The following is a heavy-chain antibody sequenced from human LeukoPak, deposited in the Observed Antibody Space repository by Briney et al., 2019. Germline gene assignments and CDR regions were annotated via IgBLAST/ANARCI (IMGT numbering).Heavy chain of an antibody. D-gene: IGHD6-19*01. CDR3: AKDMAAVAGQGYECFDN. J-gene: IGHJ4*02. V-gene: IGHV1-2*02. CDR1: GYTFTDYY. Sequence: ASVKVSCKASGYTFTDYYMHWVRRAPGQGLEWMGWINPNSAGTSYAQKFQGRVTMTRDTSISTVYMELNSLASDDTAVYYCAKDMAAVAGQGYECFDNWGQGTLVTVSS. CDR2: INPNSAGT.